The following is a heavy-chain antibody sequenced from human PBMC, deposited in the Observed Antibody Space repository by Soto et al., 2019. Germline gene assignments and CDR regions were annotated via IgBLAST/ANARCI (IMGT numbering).Heavy chain of an antibody. CDR2: IWYDGSNK. V-gene: IGHV3-33*01. Sequence: GGSLRLSCAASGFTFSSYGMHWVRQAPGKGLEWVAVIWYDGSNKYYADSVKGRFTISRDNSKNTLYLQMNSLRAEDTAVYYCARASAAGTVAYHDYWGQGVLVTVSS. CDR3: ARASAAGTVAYHDY. J-gene: IGHJ4*02. D-gene: IGHD6-13*01. CDR1: GFTFSSYG.